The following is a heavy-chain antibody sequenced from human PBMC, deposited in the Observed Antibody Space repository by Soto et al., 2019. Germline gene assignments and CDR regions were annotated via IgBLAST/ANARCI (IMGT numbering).Heavy chain of an antibody. V-gene: IGHV4-34*01. CDR1: GGSFSGYY. D-gene: IGHD2-2*01. CDR3: ARVVRKYCSSTRCYGPDAFFDD. CDR2: INHSGST. Sequence: QVQLQQWGAGLLKPSETLSLTCAVYGGSFSGYYWSLIRQPPGKGLEWIGEINHSGSTNYNPSHKSRVPISVNSSKNQFSLKLSFVTAADADVYYCARVVRKYCSSTRCYGPDAFFDDWGQGTLLTVS. J-gene: IGHJ4*02.